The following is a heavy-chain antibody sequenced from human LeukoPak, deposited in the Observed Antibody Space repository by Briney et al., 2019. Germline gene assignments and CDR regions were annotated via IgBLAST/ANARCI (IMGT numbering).Heavy chain of an antibody. CDR1: GYTLTELS. Sequence: GASVKVSCEVSGYTLTELSMHWVRQAPGKGLEWMGGFDPEDGETIYAQKFQGRVTMTEDTSTDTAYMELSSLRSEDTAVYYCATDFVGMGQWLELYWGQGTLVTVPS. CDR3: ATDFVGMGQWLELY. D-gene: IGHD6-19*01. V-gene: IGHV1-24*01. J-gene: IGHJ4*02. CDR2: FDPEDGET.